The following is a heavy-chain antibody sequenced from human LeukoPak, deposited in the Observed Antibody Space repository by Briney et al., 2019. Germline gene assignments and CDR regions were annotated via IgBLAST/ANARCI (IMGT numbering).Heavy chain of an antibody. CDR3: ARHSYDSSGYYLGFDL. CDR1: GGSISGSSHY. Sequence: SETLSLTCTVSGGSISGSSHYWGWIRQPPGKGLEWIGSIYYSGITYYNSSLKSRVTISVDTSKNQFSLKLSSVTAADTAVYYCARHSYDSSGYYLGFDLWGRGTVVTVPS. V-gene: IGHV4-39*01. D-gene: IGHD3-22*01. J-gene: IGHJ2*01. CDR2: IYYSGIT.